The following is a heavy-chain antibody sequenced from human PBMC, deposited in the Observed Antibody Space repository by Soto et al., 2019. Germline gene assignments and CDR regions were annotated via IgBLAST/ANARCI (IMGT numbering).Heavy chain of an antibody. J-gene: IGHJ6*02. Sequence: SQTLSLTCAISGDSVSRDSAAWSWIRQSPSRGLEWLGRTFYRSTWYYDYTSSVRSRMTINTDTAKNQFSLQLTSVTAEDTAVYYCARALYCSGGSCSPLRGMDVWGLGTTVTVSS. D-gene: IGHD2-15*01. CDR3: ARALYCSGGSCSPLRGMDV. V-gene: IGHV6-1*01. CDR2: TFYRSTWYY. CDR1: GDSVSRDSAA.